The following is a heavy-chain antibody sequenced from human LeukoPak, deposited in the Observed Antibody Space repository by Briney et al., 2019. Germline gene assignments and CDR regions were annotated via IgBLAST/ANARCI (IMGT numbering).Heavy chain of an antibody. V-gene: IGHV3-7*04. CDR1: GCTFSSYW. CDR3: ARQVVAGDRGDY. CDR2: IKQDGSEK. D-gene: IGHD6-19*01. J-gene: IGHJ4*02. Sequence: PGGSLRLSCAASGCTFSSYWMSWVRQAPGKGLEWVANIKQDGSEKYYVDSVKDRCIIFRDNAKNSLYLQMKSLRAEEKAVYYCARQVVAGDRGDYWGQGTLVTVSS.